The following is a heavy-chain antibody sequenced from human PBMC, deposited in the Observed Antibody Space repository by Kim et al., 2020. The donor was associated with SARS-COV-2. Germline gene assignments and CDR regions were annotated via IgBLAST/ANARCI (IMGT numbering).Heavy chain of an antibody. D-gene: IGHD5-12*01. CDR1: GGPISSSSYY. V-gene: IGHV4-39*01. J-gene: IGHJ4*02. CDR2: IYYSGST. Sequence: SETLSLTCTVSGGPISSSSYYWGWIRQPPGKGLEWIGSIYYSGSTYYNPSLKSRVTISVDTSKNQFSLKLSSVTAADTAVYYCASQRPVYEEGYWGQGTLVTVSS. CDR3: ASQRPVYEEGY.